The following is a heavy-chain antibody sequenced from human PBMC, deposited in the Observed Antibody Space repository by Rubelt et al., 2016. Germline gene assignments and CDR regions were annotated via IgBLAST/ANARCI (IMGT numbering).Heavy chain of an antibody. CDR3: ARGEVYSSGWYAGY. Sequence: QVQLQESGPGLVKPSETLSLTCTVSRGSISSYYWSWIRQPPGKGLEWIGYIYYSGSTNYNPSLKSRVTISVETSKNQVCLKLSSVTAADTAVYYCARGEVYSSGWYAGYWGQGTLVTVSS. V-gene: IGHV4-59*01. CDR1: RGSISSYY. D-gene: IGHD6-19*01. J-gene: IGHJ4*02. CDR2: IYYSGST.